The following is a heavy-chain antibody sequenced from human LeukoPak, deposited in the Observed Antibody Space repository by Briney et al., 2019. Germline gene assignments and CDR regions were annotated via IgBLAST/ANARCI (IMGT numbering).Heavy chain of an antibody. CDR3: ARHETYSSGWDYFDY. V-gene: IGHV5-51*01. Sequence: GESLKISCKGSGYSFTSYWIGWVRQMPGKGLEWMGIIYPGDSDTRYSPSFQGQVTISADKSISTAYLQWSSLKASDTAIYYCARHETYSSGWDYFDYWGQGTLVTVSS. D-gene: IGHD6-19*01. CDR2: IYPGDSDT. J-gene: IGHJ4*02. CDR1: GYSFTSYW.